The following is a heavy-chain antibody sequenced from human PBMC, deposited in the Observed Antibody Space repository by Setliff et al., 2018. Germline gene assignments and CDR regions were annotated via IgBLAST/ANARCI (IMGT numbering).Heavy chain of an antibody. J-gene: IGHJ3*02. D-gene: IGHD2-15*01. CDR1: EFIFSENY. V-gene: IGHV3-48*01. CDR2: MSRRTTTI. CDR3: ASKVYCSGYSCHHVDAFDI. Sequence: QPGGSLRLSCATSYAASEFIFSENYIQWIRQAPGKGLDWVSCMSRRTTTIYYADSVKGRLTISRDNSKNSLFLQMNSLRAEDTAVYYCASKVYCSGYSCHHVDAFDIWGHGTMVTVSS.